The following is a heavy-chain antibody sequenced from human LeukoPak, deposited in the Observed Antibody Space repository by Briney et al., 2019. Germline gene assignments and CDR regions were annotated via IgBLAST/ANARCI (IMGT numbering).Heavy chain of an antibody. V-gene: IGHV4-34*01. D-gene: IGHD3-22*01. CDR1: GGSFSGYY. J-gene: IGHJ4*02. Sequence: PSETLSLTCAVYGGSFSGYYWSWIRQPPGKGLEWIGEINHSGSTNYNPPLKSRVTISVDTSKNQFSLKLSSVTAADTAVYYCARGAYYHDSSGYFRGAEIDYWGQGTLVTVSS. CDR2: INHSGST. CDR3: ARGAYYHDSSGYFRGAEIDY.